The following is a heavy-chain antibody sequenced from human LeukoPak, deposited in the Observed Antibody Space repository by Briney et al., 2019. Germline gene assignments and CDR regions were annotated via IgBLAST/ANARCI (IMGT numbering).Heavy chain of an antibody. CDR3: AREALFGCGGDCYGAFDI. Sequence: PGGSLRLSCAASGFTFSSYGMHWVRQAPGKGLEWVSYISSSSSTIYYADSVKGRFTISRDNAKNSLYLQMNSLRAEDTAVYYCAREALFGCGGDCYGAFDIWGQGTMVTVSS. D-gene: IGHD2-21*01. CDR2: ISSSSSTI. J-gene: IGHJ3*02. V-gene: IGHV3-48*01. CDR1: GFTFSSYG.